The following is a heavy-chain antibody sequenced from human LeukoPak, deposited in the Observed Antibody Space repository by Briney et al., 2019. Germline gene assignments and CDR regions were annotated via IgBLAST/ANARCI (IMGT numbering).Heavy chain of an antibody. CDR1: GFTFSSYG. J-gene: IGHJ4*02. D-gene: IGHD3-22*01. Sequence: PGGSLRLSCAASGFTFSSYGMHWVRHAPGKGLEWVAVISYDGSNKYYADSVKGRFTISRDNSKNTLYLQMNSLRAENTAVYYCAKPVGGGYYDSSGYYSPGDYWGQGTLVTVSS. CDR2: ISYDGSNK. V-gene: IGHV3-30*18. CDR3: AKPVGGGYYDSSGYYSPGDY.